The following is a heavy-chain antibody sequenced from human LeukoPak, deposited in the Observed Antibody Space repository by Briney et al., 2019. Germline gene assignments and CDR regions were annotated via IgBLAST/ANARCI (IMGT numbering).Heavy chain of an antibody. Sequence: PSETLSLTCTVSGGSISSSSYYWSWIRQPAGKGLEWIGRIYTSGSTNYNPSLKSRVTISVDKSKNQFSPKLSSVTAADTAVYYCAREGDYDFWSGPWDWFDPWGQGTLVTVSS. CDR3: AREGDYDFWSGPWDWFDP. CDR2: IYTSGST. V-gene: IGHV4-61*02. D-gene: IGHD3-3*01. J-gene: IGHJ5*02. CDR1: GGSISSSSYY.